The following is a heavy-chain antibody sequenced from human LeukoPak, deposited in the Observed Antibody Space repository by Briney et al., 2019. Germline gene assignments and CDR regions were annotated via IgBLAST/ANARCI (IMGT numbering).Heavy chain of an antibody. CDR3: ARVGGSRYYSYGIDV. J-gene: IGHJ6*02. CDR1: RGSISSYY. Sequence: PSETLSLTCTVSRGSISSYYWSWIRQPPGKGLEWIGSIHYSGSTNYNPSLKSRVTISLDTSKSQFSLNLTSVTAADTAVYYCARVGGSRYYSYGIDVWGQGTTVSVSS. V-gene: IGHV4-59*01. D-gene: IGHD3-16*01. CDR2: IHYSGST.